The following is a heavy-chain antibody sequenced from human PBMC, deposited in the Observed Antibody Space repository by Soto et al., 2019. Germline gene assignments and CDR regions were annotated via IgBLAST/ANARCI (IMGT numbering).Heavy chain of an antibody. Sequence: QVQLQESGPGLVKPSETLSLTCTVSGGSISSYYWSWIRQPPGKGLEWIGYIYYRGSTNYNPSLNSRVTISVDSSKNPLSLKLSSVTAAATAVYYCARLLWSRGDWFDPWGQGTLVTVSS. CDR1: GGSISSYY. CDR2: IYYRGST. D-gene: IGHD3-10*01. J-gene: IGHJ5*02. CDR3: ARLLWSRGDWFDP. V-gene: IGHV4-59*08.